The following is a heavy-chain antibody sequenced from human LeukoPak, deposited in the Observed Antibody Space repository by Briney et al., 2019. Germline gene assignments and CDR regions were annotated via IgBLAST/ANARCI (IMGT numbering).Heavy chain of an antibody. CDR1: GGSISSYY. V-gene: IGHV4-4*07. CDR2: IYTSGST. Sequence: SETLSLTCTVSGGSISSYYWSWIRQPAGKGLEWIGRIYTSGSTNYNPSLKSRVTMSVDTSKNQFSLKLSSVTAADTAVYFCARLGDVEVNGGTLDYWGRGTLVTVSS. CDR3: ARLGDVEVNGGTLDY. D-gene: IGHD3-16*01. J-gene: IGHJ4*02.